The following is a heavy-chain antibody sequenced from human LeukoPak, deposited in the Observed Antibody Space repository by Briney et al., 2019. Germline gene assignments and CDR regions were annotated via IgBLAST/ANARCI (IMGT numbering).Heavy chain of an antibody. CDR2: IKQDGSEK. CDR1: GFTFNNYG. J-gene: IGHJ5*02. CDR3: ASSIAAAPNWFDP. Sequence: GGSLRLSCAASGFTFNNYGMSWVRQAPGKGLEWVANIKQDGSEKYYVDSVKGRFTISRDNAKNSLYLQMNSLRAEDTAVYYCASSIAAAPNWFDPWGQGTLVTVSS. V-gene: IGHV3-7*01. D-gene: IGHD6-13*01.